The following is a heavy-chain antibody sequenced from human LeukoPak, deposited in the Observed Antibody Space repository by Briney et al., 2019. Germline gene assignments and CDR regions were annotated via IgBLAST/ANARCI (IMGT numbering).Heavy chain of an antibody. Sequence: GGSLRLSCVVSGFSLSSHGMHWVRQAPGKGLEDVSAISSNGISTFYANSVKGRFTVSRDDSKNTVYLQMGSQIAEDMAVYYCVKWTNYYFALWGRGTLVTVSS. CDR3: VKWTNYYFAL. D-gene: IGHD2-8*01. CDR1: GFSLSSHG. CDR2: ISSNGIST. J-gene: IGHJ2*01. V-gene: IGHV3-64*01.